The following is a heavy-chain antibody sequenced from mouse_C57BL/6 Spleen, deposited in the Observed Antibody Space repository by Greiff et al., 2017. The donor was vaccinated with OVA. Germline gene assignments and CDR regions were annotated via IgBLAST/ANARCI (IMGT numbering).Heavy chain of an antibody. D-gene: IGHD2-1*01. J-gene: IGHJ2*01. CDR1: GYTFTDYE. V-gene: IGHV1-15*01. CDR3: TRRGDGNYGDYFDY. CDR2: IDPETGGT. Sequence: QVQLQQSGAELVRPGASVTLSCKASGYTFTDYEMHWVKQTPVHGLEWIGAIDPETGGTAYNQKFKGKAILTADKSSSTAYMELRSLTSEDSAVYYCTRRGDGNYGDYFDYWGQGTTLTVSS.